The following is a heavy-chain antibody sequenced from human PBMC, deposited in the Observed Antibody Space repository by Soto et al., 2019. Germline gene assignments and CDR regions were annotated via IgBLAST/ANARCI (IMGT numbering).Heavy chain of an antibody. Sequence: VQLVESGGGVVQPGRSLRLSCAPSGFTFSGFGMFWVRQAPGKGLEWVSFISYDGTKTYYADSVEGRFTISRDNPKSTLFLQMDSLRVDDTAVYYCAREGRWLQPPDYWGQGTLVTVSS. D-gene: IGHD5-12*01. CDR2: ISYDGTKT. CDR3: AREGRWLQPPDY. V-gene: IGHV3-30*03. CDR1: GFTFSGFG. J-gene: IGHJ4*02.